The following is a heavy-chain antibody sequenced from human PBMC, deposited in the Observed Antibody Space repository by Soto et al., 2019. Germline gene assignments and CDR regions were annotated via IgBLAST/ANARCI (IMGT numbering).Heavy chain of an antibody. V-gene: IGHV4-39*01. J-gene: IGHJ5*02. CDR3: ARAGVVPAAMATNWFDP. CDR2: IYYSGST. Sequence: QLQLQESGPGLVKPSETLSLTCTVSGGSISSSSYYWGWIRQPPGKGLEWIGSIYYSGSTYYNPSLKSRVTSSLDTSKNQFSLKLSSVTAADTAVYYCARAGVVPAAMATNWFDPWGQGTLVTVSS. D-gene: IGHD2-2*01. CDR1: GGSISSSSYY.